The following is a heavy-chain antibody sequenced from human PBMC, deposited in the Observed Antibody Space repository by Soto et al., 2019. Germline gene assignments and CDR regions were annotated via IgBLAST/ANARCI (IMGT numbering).Heavy chain of an antibody. V-gene: IGHV1-3*01. CDR1: GYTFTSYA. D-gene: IGHD6-13*01. Sequence: GASVKVSCKASGYTFTSYAMHWVRQAPGQRLEWMGWINAGNGNTKYAQKLQGRVTMTTDTSTSTAYMELRSLRSDDTAVYYCARGYSSSWYPGGYWGQGTLVTVSS. CDR2: INAGNGNT. CDR3: ARGYSSSWYPGGY. J-gene: IGHJ4*02.